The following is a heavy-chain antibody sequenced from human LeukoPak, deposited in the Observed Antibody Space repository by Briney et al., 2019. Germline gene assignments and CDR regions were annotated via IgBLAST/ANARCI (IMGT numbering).Heavy chain of an antibody. CDR3: VTYGGNSLEDY. Sequence: GGSLRLSCAASGFTFSSYGMHWVRQAPGKGLEWVSAISGSGGSTYYADSVKGRFTISGDNSKNTLYLQMNSLRAEDTAVYYCVTYGGNSLEDYWGQGTLVTVSS. CDR2: ISGSGGST. V-gene: IGHV3-23*01. D-gene: IGHD4-23*01. CDR1: GFTFSSYG. J-gene: IGHJ4*02.